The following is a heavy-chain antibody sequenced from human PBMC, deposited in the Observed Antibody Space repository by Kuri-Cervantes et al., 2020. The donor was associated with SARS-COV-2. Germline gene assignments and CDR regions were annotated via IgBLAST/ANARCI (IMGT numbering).Heavy chain of an antibody. CDR3: ATVYYDSSGYYYRWFDP. J-gene: IGHJ5*02. D-gene: IGHD3-22*01. CDR2: MNPNSGNT. V-gene: IGHV1-8*02. Sequence: ASVKVSCKASRDTFTSYDINWVRQATGQGLEWMGWMNPNSGNTGYAQKFQGRVTMTRNTSISTAYMELSSLRSEDTAVYYCATVYYDSSGYYYRWFDPWGQGTLVTVSS. CDR1: RDTFTSYD.